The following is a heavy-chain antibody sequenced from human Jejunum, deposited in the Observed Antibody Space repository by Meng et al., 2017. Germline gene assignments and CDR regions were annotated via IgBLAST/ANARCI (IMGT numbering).Heavy chain of an antibody. Sequence: LRLSCTVSGGFFNSGRYYWSCVRQHPGKGLESFGSIFYDGRSYYSGTTDYNPSFWSRVSISVDTSKNQFSLQLTSLTAADTAVYYCARGCGGTGWYRSLNWFDPWGRGTLVTVSS. J-gene: IGHJ5*02. CDR1: GGFFNSGRYY. CDR2: IFYDGRSYYSGTT. CDR3: ARGCGGTGWYRSLNWFDP. D-gene: IGHD6-19*01. V-gene: IGHV4-31*03.